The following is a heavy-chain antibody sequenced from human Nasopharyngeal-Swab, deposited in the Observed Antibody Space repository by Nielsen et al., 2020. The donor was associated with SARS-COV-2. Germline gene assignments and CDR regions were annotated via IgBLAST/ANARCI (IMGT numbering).Heavy chain of an antibody. J-gene: IGHJ4*02. V-gene: IGHV3-30*04. CDR2: ISYDGGNK. CDR1: GFTFSRYA. Sequence: GGSLRLSCAASGFTFSRYAMNWVRQAPGKGLEWVAVISYDGGNKYYADSVKGRFTISRDNSKNTLYLQMNSLRAEDTAVYYCARDRYYDSSGYYYGPTTGGEIYYWGQGTLVTVSS. D-gene: IGHD3-22*01. CDR3: ARDRYYDSSGYYYGPTTGGEIYY.